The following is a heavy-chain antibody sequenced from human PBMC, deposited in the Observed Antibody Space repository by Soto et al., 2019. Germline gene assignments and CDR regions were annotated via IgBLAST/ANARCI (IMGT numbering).Heavy chain of an antibody. J-gene: IGHJ4*02. CDR3: AHRGGAAVGLYYFDY. CDR2: IYWHDDK. Sequence: QITLKESGPTLVKPTQTLTLTCTFSGFSLSTTGVGVGWIRQPPGKALECLAPIYWHDDKRYSPSLKRRLTLTKDTSKNQVVLTMTNVDPVDTATYYCAHRGGAAVGLYYFDYWGPGTLVTVSS. V-gene: IGHV2-5*01. D-gene: IGHD6-13*01. CDR1: GFSLSTTGVG.